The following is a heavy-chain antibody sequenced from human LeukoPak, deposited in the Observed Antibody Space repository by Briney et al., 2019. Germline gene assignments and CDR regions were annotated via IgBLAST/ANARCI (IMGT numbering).Heavy chain of an antibody. CDR1: GFTFSSNW. Sequence: PGGSLRLSCVVSGFTFSSNWMSWVRQAPGKGLEWVGNIKEDGSVKYYVDSVKGRFTISRDNAKNSLYLQMNSLRAEDTAVYYCASQSFGRFDPWGQGTRVTVS. V-gene: IGHV3-7*02. J-gene: IGHJ5*02. CDR2: IKEDGSVK. D-gene: IGHD3-16*01. CDR3: ASQSFGRFDP.